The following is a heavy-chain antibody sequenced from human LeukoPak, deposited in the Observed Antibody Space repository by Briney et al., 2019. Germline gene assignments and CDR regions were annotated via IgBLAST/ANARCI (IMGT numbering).Heavy chain of an antibody. CDR1: GFTFDDYA. Sequence: GGSLRLSCAASGFTFDDYAMHWVRQAPGKGLEWVSGISWNSGSIGYADSVKGRFTISRDNAKNSLYLQMNSLRAEDTALYYCAKDRYGSGSYRDAFDIWGQGTMVTVSS. CDR2: ISWNSGSI. V-gene: IGHV3-9*01. CDR3: AKDRYGSGSYRDAFDI. D-gene: IGHD3-10*01. J-gene: IGHJ3*02.